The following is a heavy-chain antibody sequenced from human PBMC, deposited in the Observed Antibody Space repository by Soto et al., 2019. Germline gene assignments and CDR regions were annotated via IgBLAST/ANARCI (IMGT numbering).Heavy chain of an antibody. Sequence: GGSLRLSCAASGFTFDDYAMHWVRQAPGKGLEWVSGISWNSGSIGYADSVKGRFTISRDNAKNSLYLQMNSLRAEDTALYYCAKEGVYCSSTSCPYYYMDVWGKGTTVTVSS. V-gene: IGHV3-9*01. CDR1: GFTFDDYA. CDR3: AKEGVYCSSTSCPYYYMDV. J-gene: IGHJ6*03. CDR2: ISWNSGSI. D-gene: IGHD2-2*01.